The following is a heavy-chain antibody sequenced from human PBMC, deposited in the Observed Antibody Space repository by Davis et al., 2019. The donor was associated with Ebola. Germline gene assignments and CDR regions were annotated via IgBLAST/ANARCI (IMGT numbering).Heavy chain of an antibody. V-gene: IGHV1-18*04. CDR1: GGTFTNYG. D-gene: IGHD1-1*01. J-gene: IGHJ4*02. CDR2: INPHNGNT. CDR3: ARAQFPTTSDH. Sequence: ASVKVSCKASGGTFTNYGITWVRQAPGQGLEWMGWINPHNGNTNYAQNVQGRVTITTDTSTSTAYMEVGSLRSDDTAVYYCARAQFPTTSDHWGQGTLVTVSS.